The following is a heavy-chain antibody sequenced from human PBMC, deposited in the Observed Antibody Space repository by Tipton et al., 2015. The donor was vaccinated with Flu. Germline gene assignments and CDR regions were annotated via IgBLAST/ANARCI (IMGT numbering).Heavy chain of an antibody. Sequence: TLSLTCSVSGGSIGSHYWSWIRQPPGKGLGWFGYIEDSGSMKYSPSLGGRVTISLDTSTNHFSLKLTSVTAADTAVYYCARDNRHDLIGGLDLWGLGTSVIVSS. CDR1: GGSIGSHY. CDR2: IEDSGSM. CDR3: ARDNRHDLIGGLDL. J-gene: IGHJ6*02. D-gene: IGHD1-1*01. V-gene: IGHV4-59*11.